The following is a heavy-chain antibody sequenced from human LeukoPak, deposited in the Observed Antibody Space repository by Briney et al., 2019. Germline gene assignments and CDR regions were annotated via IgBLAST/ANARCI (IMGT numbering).Heavy chain of an antibody. CDR2: IYWDDDK. CDR1: GFSLSTRGVG. J-gene: IGHJ4*02. CDR3: ARMILIKYSSSSVWYYFDY. D-gene: IGHD6-6*01. V-gene: IGHV2-5*02. Sequence: SGPTLVKPTQTLTLTCTFSGFSLSTRGVGVGWIRQPPGKALEWLSLIYWDDDKRYSPSLKSRLTITKDTSKNQVVLTMTNMDPVDTATYYCARMILIKYSSSSVWYYFDYWGQGTLVTVSS.